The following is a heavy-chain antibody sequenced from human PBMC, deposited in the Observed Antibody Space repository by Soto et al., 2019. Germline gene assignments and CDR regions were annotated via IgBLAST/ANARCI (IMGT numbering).Heavy chain of an antibody. CDR3: ARSGSYYHLDY. Sequence: EVQLVESGGGLVQPGGSLRLSCAASGFTFSDHYMDWVRQAPGKGLEWVARARNKANSYTTEYAASVKGRFTISRDDSKNSLYLQMNSLKTEDTAVYYCARSGSYYHLDYWGQGPLVTVSS. CDR1: GFTFSDHY. CDR2: ARNKANSYTT. V-gene: IGHV3-72*01. J-gene: IGHJ4*02. D-gene: IGHD1-26*01.